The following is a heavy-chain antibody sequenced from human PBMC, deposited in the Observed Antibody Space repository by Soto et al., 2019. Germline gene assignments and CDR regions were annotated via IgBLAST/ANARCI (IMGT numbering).Heavy chain of an antibody. V-gene: IGHV1-8*01. CDR3: ARKYGISGTGRVGFDL. D-gene: IGHD1-20*01. CDR1: GYTFTTYD. J-gene: IGHJ4*02. CDR2: IYPDNGNT. Sequence: ASVKVSCKASGYTFTTYDINWVRQAPGQGLERMGNIYPDNGNTDYAQKFQGRVTMTRNTSINTAYMKLKSLTSEDTGFYYGARKYGISGTGRVGFDLWGQGTLVTVSS.